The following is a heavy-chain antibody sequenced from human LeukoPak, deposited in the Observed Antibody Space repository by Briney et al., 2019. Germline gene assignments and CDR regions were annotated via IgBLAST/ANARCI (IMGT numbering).Heavy chain of an antibody. V-gene: IGHV5-51*01. CDR2: IYPGDSDT. D-gene: IGHD1-26*01. CDR1: GYSFTSYW. Sequence: GESLKISCKGSGYSFTSYWIGWVRQMPGKGLEWMGIIYPGDSDTRYSPSIQGQVTISADRSISTAYLQWSSLKASDTAMYYCARQKVGATTGYYYGMDVWGQGTTVTVSS. J-gene: IGHJ6*02. CDR3: ARQKVGATTGYYYGMDV.